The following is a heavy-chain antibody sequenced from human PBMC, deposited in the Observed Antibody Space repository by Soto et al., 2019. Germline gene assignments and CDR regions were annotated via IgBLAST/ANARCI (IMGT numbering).Heavy chain of an antibody. CDR1: GYTFTSYY. D-gene: IGHD3-3*01. J-gene: IGHJ6*02. CDR2: INPSGGST. Sequence: GASVKVSCKASGYTFTSYYMHWVRQAPGQGLEWMGIINPSGGSTSYAQKFQGRVTMTRDTSTSTVYMELSSLRSEDTAVYYCATLYYNFWSGYYGMDVWGQGTTVTVSS. V-gene: IGHV1-46*01. CDR3: ATLYYNFWSGYYGMDV.